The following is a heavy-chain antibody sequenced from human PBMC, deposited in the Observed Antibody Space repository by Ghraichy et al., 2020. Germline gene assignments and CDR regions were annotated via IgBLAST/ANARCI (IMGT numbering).Heavy chain of an antibody. CDR3: ARDVTYGLGPGDY. J-gene: IGHJ4*02. CDR2: IGSNGART. V-gene: IGHV3-64*01. Sequence: GESLNISCAASGFTFSSFAMHWVRQAPGKGLEYVSGIGSNGARTFYSSSVKDRFTISRDNSKNMLYLQMGSLRPEDMAVYYCARDVTYGLGPGDYWGQGTLVTVSS. D-gene: IGHD3-10*01. CDR1: GFTFSSFA.